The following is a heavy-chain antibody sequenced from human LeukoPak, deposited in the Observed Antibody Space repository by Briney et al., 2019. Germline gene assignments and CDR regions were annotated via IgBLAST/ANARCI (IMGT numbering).Heavy chain of an antibody. D-gene: IGHD4-17*01. CDR1: GFTFSTYG. J-gene: IGHJ6*03. CDR2: IRYDGTNK. CDR3: AKDRDYGDYPSAYYYYMDV. V-gene: IGHV3-30*02. Sequence: GGSLRLSCAASGFTFSTYGIHWVRQAPGKGLEWVAFIRYDGTNKWYADSVKGRFTISRDNSKNMLYLQMNSLRTEDTAVYHCAKDRDYGDYPSAYYYYMDVWGKGTTVTVSS.